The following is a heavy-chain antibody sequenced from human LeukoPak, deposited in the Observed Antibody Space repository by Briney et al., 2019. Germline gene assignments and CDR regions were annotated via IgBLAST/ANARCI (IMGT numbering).Heavy chain of an antibody. V-gene: IGHV3-23*01. CDR3: ASDIAAAVLGP. D-gene: IGHD6-13*01. Sequence: GGSLRLSCAASGFTFSSYAMSWVRQAPGKGLEWVSAISGSGGSTYYADSVKVRFTISRDNAKNSLYLQMNSLRAEDTAVYYCASDIAAAVLGPWGQGTLVTVSS. CDR2: ISGSGGST. J-gene: IGHJ5*02. CDR1: GFTFSSYA.